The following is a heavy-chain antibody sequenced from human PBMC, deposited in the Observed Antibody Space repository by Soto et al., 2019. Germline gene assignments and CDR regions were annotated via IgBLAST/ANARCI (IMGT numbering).Heavy chain of an antibody. CDR3: ARVSYCISTSCYEPLDY. Sequence: ASVKVSCKASGYTFTSYDINWVRQATGQGLEWMGWMNPNSGNTGYAQKFQGRVTMTRNTSISTAYMELSSLRSEDTAVYYCARVSYCISTSCYEPLDYWGQGTLVTVSS. CDR1: GYTFTSYD. D-gene: IGHD2-2*01. J-gene: IGHJ4*02. CDR2: MNPNSGNT. V-gene: IGHV1-8*01.